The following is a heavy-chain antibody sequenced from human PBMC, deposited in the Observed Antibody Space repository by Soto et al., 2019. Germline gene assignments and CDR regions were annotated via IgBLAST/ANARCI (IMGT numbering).Heavy chain of an antibody. Sequence: SETLSLTCAVYGGPFSGYYWSWIRQPPGKGLEWIGEINHSGSTNYNPSLKSRVTISVDTSKNQFSLKLSSVTAADTAVYYCARSPLRRDWFDPWGQGTLVTVSS. CDR1: GGPFSGYY. D-gene: IGHD4-17*01. CDR3: ARSPLRRDWFDP. J-gene: IGHJ5*02. V-gene: IGHV4-34*01. CDR2: INHSGST.